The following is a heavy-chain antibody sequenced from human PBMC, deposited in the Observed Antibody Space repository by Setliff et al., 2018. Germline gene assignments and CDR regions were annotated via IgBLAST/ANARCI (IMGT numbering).Heavy chain of an antibody. CDR1: GDSISSGSYY. CDR3: ATNPYQLLNFDY. Sequence: SETLSLTCTVSGDSISSGSYYWTWIRQPAGKGLEWIGHFHTGGSTNYNRSLRSRVSISVDTSKNQFSLKLSSVTAADTAVYYCATNPYQLLNFDYWGQGTLVTVSS. D-gene: IGHD2-2*01. J-gene: IGHJ4*02. CDR2: FHTGGST. V-gene: IGHV4-61*09.